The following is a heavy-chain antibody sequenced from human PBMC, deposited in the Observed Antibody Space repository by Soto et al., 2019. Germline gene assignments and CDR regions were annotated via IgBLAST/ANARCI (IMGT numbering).Heavy chain of an antibody. CDR3: AKRHDAFDI. Sequence: EEQLLESGGGLVQPGGSLRLSCGASGFTFSSYAMSWVRQAPGKGLEWVSVISGGKPFYADSVKGRFTISRDDSKNTLYLQMNSLRAEDTAVDYCAKRHDAFDIWGHGTMVTVSS. CDR1: GFTFSSYA. D-gene: IGHD6-25*01. CDR2: ISGGKP. J-gene: IGHJ3*02. V-gene: IGHV3-23*01.